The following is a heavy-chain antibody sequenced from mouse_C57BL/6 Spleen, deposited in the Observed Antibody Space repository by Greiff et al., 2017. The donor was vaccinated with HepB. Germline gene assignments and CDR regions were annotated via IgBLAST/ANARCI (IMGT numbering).Heavy chain of an antibody. CDR2: IDPETGGT. V-gene: IGHV1-15*01. D-gene: IGHD4-1*01. J-gene: IGHJ1*03. Sequence: QVQLQQSGAELVRPGASVTLSCKASGYTFTDYEMHWVKQTPVHGLEWIGAIDPETGGTAYNQKFKGKAILTADKSSSTAYMELRSLTSEDSAVYYCTRSGLGGYFDLWGTGTTVTVSS. CDR3: TRSGLGGYFDL. CDR1: GYTFTDYE.